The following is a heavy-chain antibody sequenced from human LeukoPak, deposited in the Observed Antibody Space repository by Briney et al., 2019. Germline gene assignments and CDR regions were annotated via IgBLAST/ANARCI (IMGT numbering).Heavy chain of an antibody. Sequence: GGSLRLSCAASGFTFSTYEMNWVRQAPGKGLEWVSYICSSNTIYYSDSVKGRFTISRDNSKNSLYLQMNSLRAEDTAVYYCAREGRSGYDLTGYYGMDVWGKGTTVTVSS. CDR2: ICSSNTI. J-gene: IGHJ6*04. D-gene: IGHD5-12*01. CDR1: GFTFSTYE. CDR3: AREGRSGYDLTGYYGMDV. V-gene: IGHV3-48*03.